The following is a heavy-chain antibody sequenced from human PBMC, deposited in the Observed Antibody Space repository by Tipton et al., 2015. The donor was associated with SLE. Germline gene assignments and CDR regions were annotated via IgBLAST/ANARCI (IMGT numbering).Heavy chain of an antibody. V-gene: IGHV4-59*01. Sequence: TLSLTCTVSGGSISGYYWSWIRQPPREGLEYIGYVYSSEDIHYNPSLKSRLSMSIDTSTNQFSLKVNSVTAADTAIYYCARGVGNDWRYKDWGQGTLVTVSS. CDR1: GGSISGYY. D-gene: IGHD1-1*01. CDR3: ARGVGNDWRYKD. CDR2: VYSSEDI. J-gene: IGHJ4*02.